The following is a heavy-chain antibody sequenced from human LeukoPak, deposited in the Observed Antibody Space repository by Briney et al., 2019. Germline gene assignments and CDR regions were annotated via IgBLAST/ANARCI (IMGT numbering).Heavy chain of an antibody. CDR2: IIPIFGTA. Sequence: GASVKVSCKASGGTFSSYAISWVRQAPGQGLEWVGGIIPIFGTANYAQKFQGRVTITADESTSTAYMELSSLRSEDTAVYYCARGEMATIARSPRQPYDYWGQGTLVTVSS. V-gene: IGHV1-69*13. J-gene: IGHJ4*02. D-gene: IGHD5-24*01. CDR3: ARGEMATIARSPRQPYDY. CDR1: GGTFSSYA.